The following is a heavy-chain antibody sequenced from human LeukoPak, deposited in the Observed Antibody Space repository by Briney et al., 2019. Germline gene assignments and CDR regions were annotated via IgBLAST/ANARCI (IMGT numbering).Heavy chain of an antibody. CDR1: GFTFSSYS. Sequence: GGSLRLSCAASGFTFSSYSMNWVRQAPGKGLEWVSYISSSSSTIYYADSVKGRFIISRDNAKNSLYLQMNSLRAEDTAVYYCASGQWLVPIDYWGQGTLVTVSS. CDR3: ASGQWLVPIDY. V-gene: IGHV3-48*01. CDR2: ISSSSSTI. J-gene: IGHJ4*02. D-gene: IGHD6-19*01.